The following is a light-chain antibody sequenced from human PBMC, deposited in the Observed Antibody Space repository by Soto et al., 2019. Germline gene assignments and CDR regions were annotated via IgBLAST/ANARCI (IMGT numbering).Light chain of an antibody. Sequence: AMQMTQSPSSRSASVGDRVIITCRASQAIRNDLGWYQQKPGKAPKLLFYTASTLQSGVPSRFSGSGSGADFTLTIRSLQPEDSATYYCRDDYSYPRTVGQGTKVDIK. J-gene: IGKJ1*01. CDR2: TAS. CDR3: RDDYSYPRT. CDR1: QAIRND. V-gene: IGKV1-6*01.